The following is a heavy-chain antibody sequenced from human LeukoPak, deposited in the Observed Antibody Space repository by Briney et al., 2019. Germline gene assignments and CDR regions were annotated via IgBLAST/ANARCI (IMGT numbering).Heavy chain of an antibody. V-gene: IGHV3-64*01. CDR1: GFTFSSYA. Sequence: PGGSLRLSCAASGFTFSSYAMHWVRQAPGKGLEYVSAISSNGGSTYYANSVKGRFTISRDNSKNTLYLQMNSLRAEDTAVYYCAKDFPNAGYYDSSGEHWGQGTLVTVSS. CDR3: AKDFPNAGYYDSSGEH. CDR2: ISSNGGST. D-gene: IGHD3-22*01. J-gene: IGHJ1*01.